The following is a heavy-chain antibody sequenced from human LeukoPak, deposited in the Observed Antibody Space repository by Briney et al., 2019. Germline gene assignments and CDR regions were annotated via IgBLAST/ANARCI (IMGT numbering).Heavy chain of an antibody. Sequence: GRSLRLSCAASGFTFSSYGMHWVRQAPGQGLEWMGWINPNSGGTNYAQKFQGRVTMTRDTSISTAYMELSSLRSDDTAVYYCARDPPEMSGYAVDYWGQGTLVTVSS. D-gene: IGHD5-12*01. V-gene: IGHV1-2*02. CDR1: GFTFSSYG. CDR2: INPNSGGT. CDR3: ARDPPEMSGYAVDY. J-gene: IGHJ4*02.